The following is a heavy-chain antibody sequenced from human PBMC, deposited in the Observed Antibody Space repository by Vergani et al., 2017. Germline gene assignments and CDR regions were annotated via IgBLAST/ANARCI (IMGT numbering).Heavy chain of an antibody. CDR2: ISASGNA. CDR1: GGSISAGYYF. Sequence: QVQLQASGPGRVKPSQTLSLTCTMSGGSISAGYYFWSWIRQPAGKGLEWLGHISASGNASHSPSLKTRVSMPVDTSKNQFPLTVTSVTSADTAIYFCARRSGGYYSGGKVHPLRTAFDVWGHGTVVTVSS. J-gene: IGHJ3*01. CDR3: ARRSGGYYSGGKVHPLRTAFDV. V-gene: IGHV4-61*02. D-gene: IGHD2-15*01.